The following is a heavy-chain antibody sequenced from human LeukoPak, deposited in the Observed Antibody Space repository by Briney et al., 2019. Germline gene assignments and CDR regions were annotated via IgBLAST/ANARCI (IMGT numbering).Heavy chain of an antibody. D-gene: IGHD3-22*01. J-gene: IGHJ4*02. Sequence: PGGSLRLSCAASVVTFSRYAMHWVRQAPGRGLEWVAVISYDGSDKYYADSVKGRFTISRDNSKNTLYLQMNSLRVEDTAVYYCARGSLTHYYDSSGYSYYFDYWGQGTLVTVSS. CDR2: ISYDGSDK. CDR1: VVTFSRYA. V-gene: IGHV3-30-3*01. CDR3: ARGSLTHYYDSSGYSYYFDY.